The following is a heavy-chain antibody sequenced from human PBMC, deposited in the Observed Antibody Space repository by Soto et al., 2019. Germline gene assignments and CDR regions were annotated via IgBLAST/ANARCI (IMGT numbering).Heavy chain of an antibody. J-gene: IGHJ6*02. D-gene: IGHD6-6*01. CDR2: IIPIFGTA. CDR3: AREEQLVPSYGMDV. Sequence: QVQLVQSGAEVKKPGSSVKVSCKASGGTFSSYAISWVRQAPGQGLEWMGGIIPIFGTANYAQKFQGRVTITADKPTSTADMERSSLGSEDKAVSYWAREEQLVPSYGMDVWGQGTTVTVS. V-gene: IGHV1-69*06. CDR1: GGTFSSYA.